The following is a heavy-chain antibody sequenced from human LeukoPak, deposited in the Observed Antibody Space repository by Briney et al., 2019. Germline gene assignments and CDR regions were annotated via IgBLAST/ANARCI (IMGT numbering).Heavy chain of an antibody. D-gene: IGHD6-13*01. J-gene: IGHJ4*02. Sequence: GGSLRLSCAASGFTFSSYGMHWVRQAPGKGLEWVAVIWYDGSNKYYADSVKGRFTISRDNSKNTLYLQMNSLRAEDTAVYYCARVPLYSSSCVDYWGQGTLVTVSS. CDR1: GFTFSSYG. CDR3: ARVPLYSSSCVDY. V-gene: IGHV3-33*01. CDR2: IWYDGSNK.